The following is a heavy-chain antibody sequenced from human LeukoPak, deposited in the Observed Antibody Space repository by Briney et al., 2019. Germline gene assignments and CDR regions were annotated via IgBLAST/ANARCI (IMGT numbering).Heavy chain of an antibody. Sequence: GGSLRLSCAVSGFTFSSYEMNWVRQAPGKGLEWVSYISGSGSNILYADSVKGRFTISRDNAKNSLYLQMSSLRAEDTAVYYCARDALRGGDYPDVWGKGTTVTVSS. CDR2: ISGSGSNI. J-gene: IGHJ6*03. CDR1: GFTFSSYE. V-gene: IGHV3-48*03. CDR3: ARDALRGGDYPDV. D-gene: IGHD3-10*01.